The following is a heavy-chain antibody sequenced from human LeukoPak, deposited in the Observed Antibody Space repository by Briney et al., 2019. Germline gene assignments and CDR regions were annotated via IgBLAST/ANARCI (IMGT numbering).Heavy chain of an antibody. Sequence: SETLSLTCTVSGYSISSGYYWGWIRQPPGKGLEWIGSIYHGGSTYYNPSLKSRVTISVDTSKNQFSLKLSSVTAADTAVYYCARQLKNYYDSSQLDDAFDIWGQGTMVTVSS. D-gene: IGHD3-22*01. CDR2: IYHGGST. J-gene: IGHJ3*02. CDR3: ARQLKNYYDSSQLDDAFDI. V-gene: IGHV4-38-2*02. CDR1: GYSISSGYY.